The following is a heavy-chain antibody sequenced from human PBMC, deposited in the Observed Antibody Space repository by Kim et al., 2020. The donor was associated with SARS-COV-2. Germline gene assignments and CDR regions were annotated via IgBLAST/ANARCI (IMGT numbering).Heavy chain of an antibody. V-gene: IGHV3-72*01. J-gene: IGHJ6*03. Sequence: AASVKGRITISRDDSKNALYLQMNSLKTEDTAVYYGAKGGALYYYYYYMDVWGKGTTVTVSS. CDR3: AKGGALYYYYYYMDV. D-gene: IGHD1-26*01.